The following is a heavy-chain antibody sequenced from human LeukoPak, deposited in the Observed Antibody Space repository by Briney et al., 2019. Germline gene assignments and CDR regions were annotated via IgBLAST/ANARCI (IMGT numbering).Heavy chain of an antibody. D-gene: IGHD3-3*01. CDR1: GGSISSSSYY. CDR2: IYYSGST. CDR3: ARTETGITIFGVVMEFDY. J-gene: IGHJ4*02. Sequence: PSETLSLTCTVSGGSISSSSYYWGWIRQPPGKGLEWIGSIYYSGSTYYNPSLKSRVTISVDTSKNQFSLKLSSVTAADTAVYYCARTETGITIFGVVMEFDYWGQGTLVTVSS. V-gene: IGHV4-39*07.